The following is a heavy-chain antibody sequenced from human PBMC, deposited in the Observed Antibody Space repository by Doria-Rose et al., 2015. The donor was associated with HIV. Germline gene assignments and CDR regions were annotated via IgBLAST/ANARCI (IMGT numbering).Heavy chain of an antibody. D-gene: IGHD6-13*01. CDR1: GVSLSSPGMG. J-gene: IGHJ4*02. CDR2: IFSDDER. Sequence: QWGPVLVKPTETLTLTCTVSGVSLSSPGMGVSWIRQPPGKALEWLANIFSDDERSYKTSLKSRLTISRGTSKSQVVLTMTDMDPVDTATYYCARIKSSRWYHKYYFDFWGQGTLVIVS. CDR3: ARIKSSRWYHKYYFDF. V-gene: IGHV2-26*01.